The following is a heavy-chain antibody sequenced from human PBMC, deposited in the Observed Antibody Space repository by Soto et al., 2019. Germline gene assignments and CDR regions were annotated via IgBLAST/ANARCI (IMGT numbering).Heavy chain of an antibody. Sequence: QAQLVQSGAEVKKPGASVKVSCKASGYTFRSHGITWVRQAPGQGLEWMGWISANNGNTNYARKLQGRVTMTTDTSTSTAYMELRGLKTDDTAVYYCARGGGYCSGGNCYSLDYWGQGTLVSVSS. CDR3: ARGGGYCSGGNCYSLDY. J-gene: IGHJ4*02. CDR1: GYTFRSHG. D-gene: IGHD2-15*01. CDR2: ISANNGNT. V-gene: IGHV1-18*04.